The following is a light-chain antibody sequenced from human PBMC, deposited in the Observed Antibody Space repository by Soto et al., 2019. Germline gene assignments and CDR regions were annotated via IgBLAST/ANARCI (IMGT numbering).Light chain of an antibody. CDR1: NSNIGGNA. V-gene: IGLV1-44*01. CDR3: ASWDDSLEGVV. CDR2: SHN. J-gene: IGLJ2*01. Sequence: QSAVTQPASASGTPGQRVIISCSGGNSNIGGNAVNWYQQLPETAPKLLIFSHNERPSGVPDRFSASKSGTTASLAINGLQSEDEADYYCASWDDSLEGVVFGGGTKLTVL.